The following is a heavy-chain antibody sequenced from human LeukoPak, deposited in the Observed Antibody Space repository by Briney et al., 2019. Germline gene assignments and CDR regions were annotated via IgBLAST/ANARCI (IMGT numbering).Heavy chain of an antibody. V-gene: IGHV4-61*02. J-gene: IGHJ5*02. CDR3: ARDLGGYNP. CDR2: IYTSGST. D-gene: IGHD5-12*01. CDR1: GGSISSDSYY. Sequence: PSEILSLTCTVSGGSISSDSYYWSWIRQPAGKGLEWIGRIYTSGSTNYNPSLKSRVTMSVDTSKNQFSLKLSSVTAADTAVYYCARDLGGYNPWGQGTLVTVSS.